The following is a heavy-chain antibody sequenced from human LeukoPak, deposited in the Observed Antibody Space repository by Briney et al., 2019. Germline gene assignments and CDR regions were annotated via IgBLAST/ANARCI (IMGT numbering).Heavy chain of an antibody. D-gene: IGHD2-15*01. CDR3: AKDTSAWWYHRAYMNV. CDR1: GFTFSDYA. J-gene: IGHJ6*03. Sequence: GGSLRLSCAASGFTFSDYAMSWVRQAPGGGLEWVSAISGRGDETFHADSVKGRFTTSRDNSKNTLSLQMSSLRVKDSAVYFCAKDTSAWWYHRAYMNVWGTGTTVTVS. CDR2: ISGRGDET. V-gene: IGHV3-23*01.